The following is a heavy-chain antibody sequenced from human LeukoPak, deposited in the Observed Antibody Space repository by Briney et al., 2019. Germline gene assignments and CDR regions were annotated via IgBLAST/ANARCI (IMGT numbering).Heavy chain of an antibody. J-gene: IGHJ4*02. V-gene: IGHV3-23*01. CDR3: AKSSAGTMAY. CDR2: ISGNGGST. D-gene: IGHD6-19*01. CDR1: GFTFSSYA. Sequence: GGSLRLSCAASGFTFSSYAMSWVRQAPGKGLEWVSGISGNGGSTYYADSVKGRFTISRDNSKNTLYLQMNSLRAEDTAVYYCAKSSAGTMAYWGQGSLVTVSS.